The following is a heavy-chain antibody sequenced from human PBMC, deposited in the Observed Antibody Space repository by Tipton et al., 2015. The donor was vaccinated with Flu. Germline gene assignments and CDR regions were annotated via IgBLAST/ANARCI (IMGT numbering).Heavy chain of an antibody. CDR3: ARGVGTSWYTTK. J-gene: IGHJ4*02. Sequence: TLSLTCNVSGDSMRSFYWSWIRQSPGKGLEWIGYVLYGGSTNYNPSLKSRVTISVDTSKNQFSLKLSSVTAADTAVYYCARGVGTSWYTTKWGQGILVTVSS. CDR2: VLYGGST. CDR1: GDSMRSFY. D-gene: IGHD2-2*02. V-gene: IGHV4-59*01.